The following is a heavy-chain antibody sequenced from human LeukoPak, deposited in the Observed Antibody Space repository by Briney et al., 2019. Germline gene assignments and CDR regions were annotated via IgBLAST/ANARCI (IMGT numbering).Heavy chain of an antibody. V-gene: IGHV1-2*06. J-gene: IGHJ4*02. Sequence: ASVKVSCKASGYTFTGYYMHWVRQAPGQGLEWMGRINPNSGGTNYAQKFQGRVTMTRDTSTSTVYMELSSLRSEDTAVYYCARYRLGRLQLWLNYFDYWGQGTLVTVSS. CDR3: ARYRLGRLQLWLNYFDY. D-gene: IGHD5-18*01. CDR2: INPNSGGT. CDR1: GYTFTGYY.